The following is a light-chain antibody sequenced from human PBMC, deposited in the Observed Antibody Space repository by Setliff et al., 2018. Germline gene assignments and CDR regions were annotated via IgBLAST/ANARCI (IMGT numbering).Light chain of an antibody. CDR1: SSDVGAYNY. V-gene: IGLV2-11*01. Sequence: QSVLPQPRSVSGSPGQSVTISCTGTSSDVGAYNYVSWYQQHPGKAPKLMISAVSERPSGVPDRFSGSKSGNTASLTISGLQAEDEADYYCCSYAGTNIFYVFGTGTKVTVL. CDR2: AVS. CDR3: CSYAGTNIFYV. J-gene: IGLJ1*01.